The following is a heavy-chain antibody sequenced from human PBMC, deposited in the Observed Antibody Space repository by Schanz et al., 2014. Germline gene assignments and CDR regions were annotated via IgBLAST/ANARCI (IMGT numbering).Heavy chain of an antibody. J-gene: IGHJ3*02. V-gene: IGHV3-33*06. Sequence: QVQLVESGGGLVQPGGSLRLSCVASGFTFSSYDVFWVRQAPGKGLEWVAILWHDGSKKYYADSVKGRFTVSRDNSKNTLYLQMNSLRAEDTAVYYCAKGRFGELSAFDIWGQGTMVTVSS. CDR2: LWHDGSKK. D-gene: IGHD3-10*01. CDR3: AKGRFGELSAFDI. CDR1: GFTFSSYD.